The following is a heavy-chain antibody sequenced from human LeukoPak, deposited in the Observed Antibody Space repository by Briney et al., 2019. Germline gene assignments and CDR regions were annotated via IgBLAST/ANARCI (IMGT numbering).Heavy chain of an antibody. Sequence: ASVKVSCKASGGTFSSYAISWVRQAPGQGLEWMGGIIPIFGTANYAQKFQGRVTITTDESTSTAYMELSSLRSEDTAVYYCARAPHCSSTSCYITNYYYYMDVWGKGTTVTVSS. CDR2: IIPIFGTA. CDR1: GGTFSSYA. CDR3: ARAPHCSSTSCYITNYYYYMDV. J-gene: IGHJ6*03. D-gene: IGHD2-2*02. V-gene: IGHV1-69*05.